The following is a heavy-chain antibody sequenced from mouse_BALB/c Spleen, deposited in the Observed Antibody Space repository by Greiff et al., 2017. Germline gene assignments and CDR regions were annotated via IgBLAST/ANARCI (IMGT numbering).Heavy chain of an antibody. V-gene: IGHV3-2*02. CDR3: ARRGYGNSFDY. CDR2: ISYSGST. CDR1: GYSITSDYA. J-gene: IGHJ2*01. Sequence: DVKLQESGPGLVKPSQSLSLTCTVTGYSITSDYAWNWIRQFPGNKLEWMGYISYSGSTSYNPSLKSRISITRDTSKNQFFLQLNSVTTEDTATYYCARRGYGNSFDYWGQGTTLTVSS. D-gene: IGHD2-1*01.